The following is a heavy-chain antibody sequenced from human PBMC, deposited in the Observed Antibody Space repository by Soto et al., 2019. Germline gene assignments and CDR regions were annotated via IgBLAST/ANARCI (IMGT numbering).Heavy chain of an antibody. V-gene: IGHV1-69*06. D-gene: IGHD5-18*01. Sequence: QVQLVQSGAEVKKPGSSVKVSCKASGGTFSSYAISWVRQAPGQGLEWMGGIIPIFGTANYAQKFQGRVTITADKSTSTAYMELSSLRSEDTAVYYCARPNTAMVKPPYYYYGMDVWGQGTTVTVSS. CDR3: ARPNTAMVKPPYYYYGMDV. CDR1: GGTFSSYA. CDR2: IIPIFGTA. J-gene: IGHJ6*02.